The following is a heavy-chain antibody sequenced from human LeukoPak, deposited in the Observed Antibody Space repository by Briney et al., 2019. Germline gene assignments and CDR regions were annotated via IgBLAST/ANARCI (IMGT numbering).Heavy chain of an antibody. CDR1: GITFSSYG. V-gene: IGHV3-30*02. CDR3: ATYSAPDY. Sequence: GGSLRLSCAASGITFSSYGMYWVRQAPGKGLEGVAFIRYDGRNKYYADSVKGRFTISRDNSKNTLYLQMNTLRTEDTGVYYCATYSAPDYWGQGTLVTVSS. D-gene: IGHD2-21*01. J-gene: IGHJ4*02. CDR2: IRYDGRNK.